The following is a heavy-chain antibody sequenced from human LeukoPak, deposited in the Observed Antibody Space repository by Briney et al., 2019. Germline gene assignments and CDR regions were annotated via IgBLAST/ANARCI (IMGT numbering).Heavy chain of an antibody. CDR1: GFTFSSYS. V-gene: IGHV3-21*01. CDR3: ARDEEVGAIGAAFDI. D-gene: IGHD1-26*01. J-gene: IGHJ3*02. CDR2: ISSSSSYI. Sequence: RSGGSLRLSCAASGFTFSSYSMNWVRQAPGKGLEWVSSISSSSSYIYYADSVKGRFTISRDNAKNSLYLQMNSLRAEDTAVYYCARDEEVGAIGAAFDIWGQGTMITVSS.